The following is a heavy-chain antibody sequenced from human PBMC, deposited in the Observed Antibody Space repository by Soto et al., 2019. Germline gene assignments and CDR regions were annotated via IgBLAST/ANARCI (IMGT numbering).Heavy chain of an antibody. J-gene: IGHJ4*02. CDR2: ISSSSSYI. V-gene: IGHV3-21*01. CDR3: ARLLLTGVSRGLDY. CDR1: GFTFSSYS. D-gene: IGHD7-27*01. Sequence: GGSLRLSCAASGFTFSSYSMNWVRQAPGKGLEWVSSISSSSSYIYYADSVKGRFTISRDNAKNSLYLQMNSLRAEDTAVYYCARLLLTGVSRGLDYWGQGTLVTVSS.